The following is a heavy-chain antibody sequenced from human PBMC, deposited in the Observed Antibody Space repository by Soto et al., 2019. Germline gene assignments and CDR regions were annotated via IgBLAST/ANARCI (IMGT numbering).Heavy chain of an antibody. CDR1: GYTFTDYD. V-gene: IGHV1-8*01. CDR2: MNPNSGNT. Sequence: QVQLVQSGAEVKKPGASVKVSCKASGYTFTDYDINWVRQATGHELEWMGWMNPNSGNTGYAQKFHGRVTMTRNTSITTAYMELSSLTPDDTAVFYCARGKAGNFADWGQGTLVTVSS. CDR3: ARGKAGNFAD. D-gene: IGHD4-4*01. J-gene: IGHJ4*02.